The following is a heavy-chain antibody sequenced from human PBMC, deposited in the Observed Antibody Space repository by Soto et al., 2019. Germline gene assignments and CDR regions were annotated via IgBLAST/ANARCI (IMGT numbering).Heavy chain of an antibody. D-gene: IGHD3-22*01. J-gene: IGHJ4*02. Sequence: PSETLSLTCAVSGGSISSGGYSWSWIRQPPGKGLEWIGYIYHSGSTYYNPSLKSRVTISVDTSKNQFSLKLSSVTAADTAVYYCARSPPYDSSGYITSPEFDYWGQGTPVTVSS. CDR2: IYHSGST. V-gene: IGHV4-30-2*05. CDR3: ARSPPYDSSGYITSPEFDY. CDR1: GGSISSGGYS.